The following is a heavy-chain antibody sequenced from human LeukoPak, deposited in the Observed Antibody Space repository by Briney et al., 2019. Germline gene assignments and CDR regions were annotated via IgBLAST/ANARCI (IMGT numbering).Heavy chain of an antibody. CDR2: ISYDESET. Sequence: GGSLRPSCAASGFIFSYYTFHWVRQAPGKGLEWVAVISYDESETYYADSLKGRFTLSRDNSKKMLYLQLNSLRPEDTAVYYCARDSTTSTIRGALDYWGQGTLVTVSS. CDR3: ARDSTTSTIRGALDY. CDR1: GFIFSYYT. D-gene: IGHD3-10*01. V-gene: IGHV3-30*04. J-gene: IGHJ4*02.